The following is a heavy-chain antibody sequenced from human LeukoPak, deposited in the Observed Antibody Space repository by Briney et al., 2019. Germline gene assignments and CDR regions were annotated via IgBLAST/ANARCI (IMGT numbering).Heavy chain of an antibody. CDR1: GGSFSNNF. CDR2: ISHSGST. CDR3: AREYCSGGSCYSFSAFDI. V-gene: IGHV4-34*01. J-gene: IGHJ3*02. Sequence: PSETLSLTCAVYGGSFSNNFWNWLRQTPGKGLEWIGEISHSGSTNYNPSLKSRLTMSVDTSKNQFSLKVTSVTAADTAVYYCAREYCSGGSCYSFSAFDIWGQGTMVTVSS. D-gene: IGHD2-15*01.